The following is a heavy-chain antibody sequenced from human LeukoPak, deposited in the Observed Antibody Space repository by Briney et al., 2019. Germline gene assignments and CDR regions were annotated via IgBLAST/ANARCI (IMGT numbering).Heavy chain of an antibody. D-gene: IGHD3-10*01. V-gene: IGHV3-23*01. Sequence: GGSLRLSCAASGFTFSSYAMSWVRQAPGKGLEWVASIRDGGSSKYYADSVKGRFTISRDNSKNTLYLQMNSLRAEDTAPYYCAKGMFCDGSGSSDYWGQGTLVTVSS. J-gene: IGHJ4*02. CDR2: IRDGGSSK. CDR3: AKGMFCDGSGSSDY. CDR1: GFTFSSYA.